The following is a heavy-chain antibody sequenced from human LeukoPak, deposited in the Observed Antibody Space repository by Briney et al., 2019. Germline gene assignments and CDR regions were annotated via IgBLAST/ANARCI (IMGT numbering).Heavy chain of an antibody. V-gene: IGHV1-24*01. J-gene: IGHJ4*02. CDR1: GYTFTNYF. D-gene: IGHD3-3*01. CDR3: ATGLRYYDFWSGYGQD. Sequence: ASVKVSCKASGYTFTNYFMNWVRQAPGKGLEWMGGFDPEDGETIYAQKFQGRVTMTEDTSTDTAYMELSSLRSEDTAVYYCATGLRYYDFWSGYGQDWGQGTLVTVSS. CDR2: FDPEDGET.